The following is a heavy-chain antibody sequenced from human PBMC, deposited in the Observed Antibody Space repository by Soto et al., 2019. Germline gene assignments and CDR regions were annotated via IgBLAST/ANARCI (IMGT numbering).Heavy chain of an antibody. J-gene: IGHJ6*02. CDR3: ARDGGVASVYGMDV. V-gene: IGHV1-2*02. CDR1: GYTLTDYY. Sequence: QVHLVQSGAEVKRPGASVKVSCKASGYTLTDYYIHWVRQAPGQGLEWLGWINPNSGGTNYAQKFRGRGTLGRDTSISTSYLELGRLTTDATAVSYCARDGGVASVYGMDVWGQGTTVTVSS. CDR2: INPNSGGT. D-gene: IGHD5-12*01.